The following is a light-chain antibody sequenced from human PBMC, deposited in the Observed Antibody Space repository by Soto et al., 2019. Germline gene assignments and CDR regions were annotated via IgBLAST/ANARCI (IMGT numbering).Light chain of an antibody. CDR1: QSVSNK. V-gene: IGKV3-15*01. J-gene: IGKJ1*01. CDR3: HQYNNWPPTWT. CDR2: GAS. Sequence: EIVMTQSPATLSVSPGERATLSSRASQSVSNKLAWYQQKPGQAPRLLIYGASTRATGVPARFSGSGSGTEFTLAISSLQSEDSAVYSCHQYNNWPPTWTFGQGTKVEVK.